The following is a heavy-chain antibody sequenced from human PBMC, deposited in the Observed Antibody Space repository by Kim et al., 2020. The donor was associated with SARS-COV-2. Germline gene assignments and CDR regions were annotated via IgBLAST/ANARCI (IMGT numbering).Heavy chain of an antibody. CDR1: GFTFSSYS. Sequence: GGSLRLSCAASGFTFSSYSMNWVRQAPGKGLEWVSYISSSSSTIYYADSVKGRFTISRDNAKNSLYLQMNSLRDEDTAVYYCASPGGLVGATNPYYYGMDVWGQGTTVTVSS. V-gene: IGHV3-48*02. D-gene: IGHD1-26*01. CDR3: ASPGGLVGATNPYYYGMDV. J-gene: IGHJ6*02. CDR2: ISSSSSTI.